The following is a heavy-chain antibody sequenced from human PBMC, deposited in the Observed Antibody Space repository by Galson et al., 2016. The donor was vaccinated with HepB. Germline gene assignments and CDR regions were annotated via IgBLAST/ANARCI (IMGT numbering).Heavy chain of an antibody. CDR3: ARDLSGPDC. J-gene: IGHJ2*01. D-gene: IGHD2-21*02. Sequence: SLRLSCAASGYTFSSYAMSWVRQVPGKGLMWVARIEGDGTRPIYAASVEGRFIISSDSAENTVYLQMNRLRAEDTALYYCARDLSGPDCWGGGTLVTVSS. V-gene: IGHV3-74*01. CDR2: IEGDGTRP. CDR1: GYTFSSYA.